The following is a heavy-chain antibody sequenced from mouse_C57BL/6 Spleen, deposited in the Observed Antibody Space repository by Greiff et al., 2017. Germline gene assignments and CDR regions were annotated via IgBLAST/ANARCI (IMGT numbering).Heavy chain of an antibody. CDR2: INPSNGGT. J-gene: IGHJ1*03. V-gene: IGHV1-53*01. CDR3: AKIGIYYYGSKYFDV. CDR1: GYTFTSYC. D-gene: IGHD1-1*01. Sequence: VQLQQPGTELVKPGASVKLSCKASGYTFTSYCMHWVKQRPGQGLEWIGNINPSNGGTNYNEKFKSKATLTVDKSSSTAYMQLSSLTSEDSAVYYCAKIGIYYYGSKYFDVWGTGTTVTVSS.